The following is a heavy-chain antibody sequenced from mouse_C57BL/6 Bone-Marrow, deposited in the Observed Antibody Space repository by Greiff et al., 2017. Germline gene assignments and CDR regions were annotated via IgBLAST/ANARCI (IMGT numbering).Heavy chain of an antibody. V-gene: IGHV1-19*01. CDR2: INPYNGGT. CDR3: ARVTTVVAPFAY. Sequence: EVQLQQSGPVLVKPGASVKMSCKASGYTFTDYYMNWVKQSHGKSLEWIGVINPYNGGTSYNQEFKGKATLTVDKSSSTAYMELNSLTAEDSAVYYCARVTTVVAPFAYWGQGTLVTVSA. D-gene: IGHD1-1*01. J-gene: IGHJ3*01. CDR1: GYTFTDYY.